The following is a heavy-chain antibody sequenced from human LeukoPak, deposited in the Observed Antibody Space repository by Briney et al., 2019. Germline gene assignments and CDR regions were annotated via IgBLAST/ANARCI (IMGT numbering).Heavy chain of an antibody. J-gene: IGHJ4*02. D-gene: IGHD6-19*01. V-gene: IGHV5-51*01. CDR2: IYPGDSDT. CDR1: GYSFTSYW. Sequence: GESLKISCKGSGYSFTSYWIGWVRQMPGKGLEWMGIIYPGDSDTRYSPSIQGQVTISADKSISTAYLQWSSLKASDTAMYYCAMSGPVAVANFDYWGQGTLVTVSS. CDR3: AMSGPVAVANFDY.